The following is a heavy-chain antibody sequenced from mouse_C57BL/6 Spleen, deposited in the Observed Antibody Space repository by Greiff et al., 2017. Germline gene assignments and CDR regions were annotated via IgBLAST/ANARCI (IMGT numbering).Heavy chain of an antibody. V-gene: IGHV1-64*01. CDR2: IHPNSGST. CDR1: GYTFTSYW. Sequence: VQLQQPGAELVKPGASVKLSCKASGYTFTSYWMHWVKQRPGQGLEWIGMIHPNSGSTNYNEKFKSKATLTVDKSSSTAYMQLSSLTSEDSAVYYCAPPYYSNRSWFAYWGQGTLVTVSA. J-gene: IGHJ3*01. CDR3: APPYYSNRSWFAY. D-gene: IGHD2-5*01.